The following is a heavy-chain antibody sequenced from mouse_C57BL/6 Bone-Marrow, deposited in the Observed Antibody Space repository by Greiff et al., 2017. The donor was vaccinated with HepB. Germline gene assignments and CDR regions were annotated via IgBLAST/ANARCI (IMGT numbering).Heavy chain of an antibody. CDR2: IDPEDGDT. Sequence: EVQLQQSGAELVRPGASVKLSCTASGFNIKDYYMHWVKQRPEQGLEWIGRIDPEDGDTEYAPKFQGKATMTADTSSNTAYLQLSSLTSEDTAVYYCTTDYYGSSYRYYAMDYWGQGTSVTVSS. CDR3: TTDYYGSSYRYYAMDY. J-gene: IGHJ4*01. D-gene: IGHD1-1*01. V-gene: IGHV14-1*01. CDR1: GFNIKDYY.